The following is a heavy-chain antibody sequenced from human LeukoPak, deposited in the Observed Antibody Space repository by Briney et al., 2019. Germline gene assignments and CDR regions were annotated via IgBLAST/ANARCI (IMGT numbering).Heavy chain of an antibody. CDR1: GGTFGSYT. J-gene: IGHJ3*02. Sequence: SVKVSCKVSGGTFGSYTISWVRQAPGQGLEWMGRIIPLLDIAHYTQKFQGRVTITADKSTSTAYMELNSLTFEDTAVYTCARADTSYMGRSAFHIWGQGTLVTVSS. CDR2: IIPLLDIA. CDR3: ARADTSYMGRSAFHI. V-gene: IGHV1-69*02. D-gene: IGHD5-18*01.